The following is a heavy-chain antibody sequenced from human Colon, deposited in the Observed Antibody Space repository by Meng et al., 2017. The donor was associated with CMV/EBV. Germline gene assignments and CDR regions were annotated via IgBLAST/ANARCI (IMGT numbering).Heavy chain of an antibody. Sequence: CAASGFTFTSYAMTWVRQAPGKGLEWVSGVGGSGGSTYYADSVKGRFTVSRDNSKDTLYLQMNSLRADDTAIYYCAKGRGLGASASNYWGQGTLVTVSS. CDR3: AKGRGLGASASNY. V-gene: IGHV3-23*01. J-gene: IGHJ4*02. CDR1: GFTFTSYA. D-gene: IGHD1-26*01. CDR2: VGGSGGST.